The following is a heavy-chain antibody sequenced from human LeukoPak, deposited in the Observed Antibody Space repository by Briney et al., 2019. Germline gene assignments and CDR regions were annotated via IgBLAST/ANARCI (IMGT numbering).Heavy chain of an antibody. Sequence: SGGSLRLSCAASGFTFSSYAMSWVRQAPGKGLEWVSSISSSSSYIYYADSVKGRFTISRDNAKNSLYLQMNSLRAEDTAVYYCARGGTYYYGSGSYPDYFDYWGQGTLVTVSS. V-gene: IGHV3-21*01. J-gene: IGHJ4*02. CDR3: ARGGTYYYGSGSYPDYFDY. CDR2: ISSSSSYI. CDR1: GFTFSSYA. D-gene: IGHD3-10*01.